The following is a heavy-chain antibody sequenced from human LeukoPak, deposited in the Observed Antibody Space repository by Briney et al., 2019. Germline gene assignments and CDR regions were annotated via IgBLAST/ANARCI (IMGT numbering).Heavy chain of an antibody. J-gene: IGHJ4*02. CDR3: ASARHGDYVWDY. D-gene: IGHD3-16*01. CDR1: GYSFTYW. Sequence: GESLKISCKGSGYSFTYWIGWVHQMPGKGLEWMGIIYSGDSHTKYSPSFQGRVTISVDKSITTAYLQWSSLEASDTAMYYCASARHGDYVWDYWGQGTLVTVSS. V-gene: IGHV5-51*07. CDR2: IYSGDSHT.